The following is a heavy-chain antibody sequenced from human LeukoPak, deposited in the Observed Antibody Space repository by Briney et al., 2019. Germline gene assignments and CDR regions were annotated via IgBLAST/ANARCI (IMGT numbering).Heavy chain of an antibody. V-gene: IGHV1-2*06. Sequence: ASVKVSCKASGYTFTGYYMHWVRQAPGQGLEWMGRINPNSGSTNYAQKFQGRVTMTRDTSISTAYMELSRLRSDDTAVYYCARDYGYSSGWYWFDPWGQGTLVTVSS. J-gene: IGHJ5*02. CDR2: INPNSGST. CDR1: GYTFTGYY. CDR3: ARDYGYSSGWYWFDP. D-gene: IGHD6-19*01.